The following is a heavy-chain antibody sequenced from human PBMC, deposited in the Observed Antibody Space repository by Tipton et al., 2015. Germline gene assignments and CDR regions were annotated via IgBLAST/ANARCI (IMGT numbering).Heavy chain of an antibody. J-gene: IGHJ4*02. V-gene: IGHV3-23*01. CDR2: ITGNSGTT. Sequence: SLRLSCTGSGFTFSRSAMNWVRQAPGKGLEWVSTITGNSGTTYYAGSVKGRFTVSRDNPKNALYLQMNSLRVDDTAVYYCAKGWGNWNADYWGQGTLVTVSS. CDR3: AKGWGNWNADY. CDR1: GFTFSRSA. D-gene: IGHD1-1*01.